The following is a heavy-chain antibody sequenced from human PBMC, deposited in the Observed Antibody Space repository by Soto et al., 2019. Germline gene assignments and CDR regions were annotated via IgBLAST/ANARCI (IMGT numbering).Heavy chain of an antibody. D-gene: IGHD1-26*01. CDR3: ARRGSGCYYAY. CDR1: GFTFSSYA. Sequence: EVQLLESGGGLVQPGGSLRLSCAASGFTFSSYAMRWARQAPVKGLEGVSAISGSGGSTYYADSVKGRFTISRDNSTTTLYLQMNSLSAEDTAVYYCARRGSGCYYAYWGQGTLVTVSS. CDR2: ISGSGGST. V-gene: IGHV3-23*01. J-gene: IGHJ4*02.